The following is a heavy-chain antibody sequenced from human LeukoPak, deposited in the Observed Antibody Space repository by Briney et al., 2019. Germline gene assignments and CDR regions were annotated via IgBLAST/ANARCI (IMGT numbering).Heavy chain of an antibody. J-gene: IGHJ4*02. CDR3: AREDGYCSGGNRYSYFDS. CDR1: GFTFSHFW. V-gene: IGHV3-7*01. CDR2: IKKTGSET. Sequence: GGSLRLSCAASGFTFSHFWMSWVRQAPGKGLEWVAYIKKTGSETYYVDSVKGRFTITRDNTRNSLFLQMYSLRAEDTAVYFCAREDGYCSGGNRYSYFDSWGQGALVTVSS. D-gene: IGHD2-15*01.